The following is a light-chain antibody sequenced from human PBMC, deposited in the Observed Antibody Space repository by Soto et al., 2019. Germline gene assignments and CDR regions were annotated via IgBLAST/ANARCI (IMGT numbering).Light chain of an antibody. J-gene: IGKJ1*01. CDR1: QSIVRW. CDR3: QQSYSTPRT. V-gene: IGKV1-39*01. Sequence: DIQMTQSPSTLSGSVGDRVTITCRASQSIVRWMAWYQQKPGKAPKLLIYAASSLQSGVPSRFSGSGSGTDFTLTISSLQPEDFATYYCQQSYSTPRTFGQGTKVDIK. CDR2: AAS.